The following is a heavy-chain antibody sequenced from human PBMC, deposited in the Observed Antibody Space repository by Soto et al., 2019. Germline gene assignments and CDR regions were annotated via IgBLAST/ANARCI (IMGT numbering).Heavy chain of an antibody. CDR2: INHSGST. CDR3: ARASGNPNDAFDI. V-gene: IGHV4-34*01. D-gene: IGHD3-3*01. J-gene: IGHJ3*02. Sequence: QVQLQQWGAGLLKPSETLSLTCAVYGGSFSGYYWSWIRQPPGKGLEWIGEINHSGSTNYNPSLKSRVXXSXAXXKTQFSLKLSTVTAADTAVYYCARASGNPNDAFDIWGHGTMVTVSS. CDR1: GGSFSGYY.